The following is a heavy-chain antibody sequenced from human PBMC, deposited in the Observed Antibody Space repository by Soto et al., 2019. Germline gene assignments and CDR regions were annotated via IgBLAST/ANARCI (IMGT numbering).Heavy chain of an antibody. Sequence: PSETLSLTCTVSGGSISSSSYYWGWNRQPPGKGLEWIGSIYYSGSTYYNPSLKSRVTISVDTSKNQFSLKLSSVTAADTALYYCAGLLRDNRGYYYFDYWGRGTLVTVSS. CDR2: IYYSGST. D-gene: IGHD5-18*01. CDR1: GGSISSSSYY. V-gene: IGHV4-39*01. J-gene: IGHJ4*02. CDR3: AGLLRDNRGYYYFDY.